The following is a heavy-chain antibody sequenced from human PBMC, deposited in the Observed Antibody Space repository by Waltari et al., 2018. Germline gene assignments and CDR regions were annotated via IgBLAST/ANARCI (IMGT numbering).Heavy chain of an antibody. CDR3: ARDLSSSGWQRVLDY. Sequence: EVQLVESGGGLVKPGGSLRLSCAASGFTFSSYSMNWVRQAPGKGLGWVSSISSSSSYIYYADSVKGRFTISRDNAKNSLYLQMNSLRAEDTAVYYCARDLSSSGWQRVLDYWGQGTLVTVSS. D-gene: IGHD6-19*01. V-gene: IGHV3-21*01. CDR1: GFTFSSYS. J-gene: IGHJ4*02. CDR2: ISSSSSYI.